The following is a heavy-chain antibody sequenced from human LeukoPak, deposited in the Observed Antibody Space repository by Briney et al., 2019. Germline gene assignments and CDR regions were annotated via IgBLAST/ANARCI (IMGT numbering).Heavy chain of an antibody. Sequence: SETLSLTCTVSGGSISSYYWSWIRQPPGKGLEWIGYVYYSGSTNYNPSLKSRVTISVDTSKNQFSLKLSSVTAADTAVYYCAREMATIGTLYYYYYMDVWGKGTTVTISS. D-gene: IGHD5-24*01. CDR2: VYYSGST. J-gene: IGHJ6*03. V-gene: IGHV4-59*12. CDR3: AREMATIGTLYYYYYMDV. CDR1: GGSISSYY.